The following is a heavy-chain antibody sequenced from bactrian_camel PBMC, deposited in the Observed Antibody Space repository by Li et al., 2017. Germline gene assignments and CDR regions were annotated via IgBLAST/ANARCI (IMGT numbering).Heavy chain of an antibody. V-gene: IGHV3S55*01. CDR2: IDRDGGI. CDR1: GFTYTPRC. Sequence: HVQLVESGGGSVQAGGALRLSCAASGFTYTPRCMGWFRQAPGKEREGVATIDRDGGIRYADSVKGRFTISRDNAKNTLFLQLNSLKTEDTAIYYCARGRLYSGSVSTPPGQGTQGT. D-gene: IGHD2*01. J-gene: IGHJ4*01.